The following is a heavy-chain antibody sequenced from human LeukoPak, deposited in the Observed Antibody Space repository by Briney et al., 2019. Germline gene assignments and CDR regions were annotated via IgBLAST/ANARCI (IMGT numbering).Heavy chain of an antibody. CDR1: GFTVSSNY. J-gene: IGHJ2*01. Sequence: GGSLRLSCAASGFTVSSNYMSWVRQAPGKGLEWVSAIYSGGSTYYADSVRGRFAISRDNSKNTLCLQMNSLRAEDTAVYYCARDTGRWYFDLWGRGTLVTVSS. CDR2: IYSGGST. CDR3: ARDTGRWYFDL. V-gene: IGHV3-53*01. D-gene: IGHD1-14*01.